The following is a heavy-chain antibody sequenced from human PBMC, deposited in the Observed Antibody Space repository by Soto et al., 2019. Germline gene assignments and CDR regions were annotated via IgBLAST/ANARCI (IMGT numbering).Heavy chain of an antibody. J-gene: IGHJ6*03. CDR2: YGGSGGSR. CDR3: VKFRGRAYPYYYMDV. CDR1: GFTFSTYG. Sequence: DVQLLESGGGLVQWGGSLRLSCVTSGFTFSTYGMTWVRQAPGKGLEWVSYGGSGGSRYYAESVKGRFTISRDNSKNTLSLETNRLRAEDTATYYCVKFRGRAYPYYYMDVWGKGTTVTVSS. D-gene: IGHD3-10*01. V-gene: IGHV3-23*01.